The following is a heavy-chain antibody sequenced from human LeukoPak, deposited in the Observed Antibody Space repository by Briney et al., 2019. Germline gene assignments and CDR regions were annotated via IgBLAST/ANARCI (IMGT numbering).Heavy chain of an antibody. CDR3: ARGGLLFDN. V-gene: IGHV4-30-4*01. Sequence: SQTLSLTCTVSGGSFSSGDNYCSWIRQPPGKGLEWIGYIHYSGSTFYNPSLKGRVTMSVDTSKNQFSLKLNSVTAADTAVYYCARGGLLFDNWGQGTVVTVSS. J-gene: IGHJ4*02. D-gene: IGHD2-15*01. CDR2: IHYSGST. CDR1: GGSFSSGDNY.